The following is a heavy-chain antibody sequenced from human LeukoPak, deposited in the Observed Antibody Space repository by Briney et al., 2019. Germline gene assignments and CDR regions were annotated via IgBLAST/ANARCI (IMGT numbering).Heavy chain of an antibody. CDR3: ARQRWNYGSGLDY. CDR2: INHSGST. CDR1: GGSFSGYY. J-gene: IGHJ4*02. V-gene: IGHV4-34*01. D-gene: IGHD3-10*01. Sequence: SETLSLTCAVYGGSFSGYYWSWIRQPPGKGLEWIGEINHSGSTNYNPSLKSRVTISVDTSKNQFSLKLSSVTAADTAVYYCARQRWNYGSGLDYWGQGTLVTVSS.